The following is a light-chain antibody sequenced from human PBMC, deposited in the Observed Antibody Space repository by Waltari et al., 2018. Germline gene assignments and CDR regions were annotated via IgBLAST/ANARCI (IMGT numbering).Light chain of an antibody. V-gene: IGKV1-33*01. CDR2: DAS. J-gene: IGKJ2*01. Sequence: DIQITHSPSSLSASVGDRGTISCQASRDINNYLNCYQQKPGKAPKPLIYDASNLEIAVPSRCSRRGSCAHYTFTIISLQHADVATYYCQQYDDFPPYTFGQGTKVEIK. CDR3: QQYDDFPPYT. CDR1: RDINNY.